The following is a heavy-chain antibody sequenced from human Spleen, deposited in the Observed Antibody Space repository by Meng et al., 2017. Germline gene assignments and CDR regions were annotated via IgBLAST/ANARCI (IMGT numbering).Heavy chain of an antibody. V-gene: IGHV4/OR15-8*02. CDR2: IYHGRDN. CDR1: GGCISSIEW. D-gene: IGHD6-19*01. J-gene: IGHJ4*02. CDR3: VSWIYSCGWQ. Sequence: QVPQQASAPVLVTPVGIMSLTSVVSGGCISSIEWWSWVRQAQGQGLEWIGEIYHGRDNNYNPSIQSRVTIAIAKSKNQFSLKLSSVTDAATAVYDCVSWIYSCGWQWGQGALVTVSS.